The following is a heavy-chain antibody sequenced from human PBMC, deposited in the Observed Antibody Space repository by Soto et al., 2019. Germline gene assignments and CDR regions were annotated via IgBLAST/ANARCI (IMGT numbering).Heavy chain of an antibody. CDR1: GGSISIYY. J-gene: IGHJ5*02. CDR3: ARDRLQMSEIGGNWFDP. Sequence: SETVSLTCTVSGGSISIYYWSWILQSPWKGLEWIGYIHYIGSTNYNPSLESRVTISIDTSRNQLSLNLTSVTAADTAIYYCARDRLQMSEIGGNWFDPWGQGTLVTVSS. CDR2: IHYIGST. D-gene: IGHD2-15*01. V-gene: IGHV4-59*01.